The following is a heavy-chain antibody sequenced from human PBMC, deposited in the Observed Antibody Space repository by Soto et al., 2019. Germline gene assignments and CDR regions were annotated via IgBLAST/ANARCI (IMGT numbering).Heavy chain of an antibody. D-gene: IGHD5-18*01. J-gene: IGHJ6*02. CDR1: GGSISSGDYY. V-gene: IGHV4-30-4*01. Sequence: SETLSLTCNVSGGSISSGDYYWTWIRQSPGKGLEWIGYIYYTGSTFYSPSLKSRVTISLDTSENHFSLDMNSVTAADTAVYFCARVSGHNTGYYSVYFMDVWGQGTTVTVSS. CDR3: ARVSGHNTGYYSVYFMDV. CDR2: IYYTGST.